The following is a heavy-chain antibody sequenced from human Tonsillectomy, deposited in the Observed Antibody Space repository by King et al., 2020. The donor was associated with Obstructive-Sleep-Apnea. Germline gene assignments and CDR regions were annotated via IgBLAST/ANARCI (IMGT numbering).Heavy chain of an antibody. CDR3: AQERSWNEDCDC. CDR1: GFTFNIYG. J-gene: IGHJ4*02. V-gene: IGHV3-23*04. D-gene: IGHD1-1*01. CDR2: IRGSGGTT. Sequence: VQLVESGGGLVQPGGSLRLSCAASGFTFNIYGMTWVRQAPGKGLEWVSGIRGSGGTTYYADSVKGRFTISRDNSKNTLYLQMNSLRAEDTAVYYCAQERSWNEDCDCWGQGTLVTVSS.